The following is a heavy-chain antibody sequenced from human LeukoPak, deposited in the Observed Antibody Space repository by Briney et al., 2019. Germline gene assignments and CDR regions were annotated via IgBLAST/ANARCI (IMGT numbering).Heavy chain of an antibody. J-gene: IGHJ4*02. CDR3: ARHHN. CDR1: GFTVSSHY. CDR2: ISSSSSYI. Sequence: PLGSLRLSCAASGFTVSSHYVTWVRQAPGKGLEWVSSISSSSSYIYYADSVKGRFTISRDNAKNSLYLQMNSLRAEDTAVYYCARHHNWGQGTLVTVSS. V-gene: IGHV3-21*01.